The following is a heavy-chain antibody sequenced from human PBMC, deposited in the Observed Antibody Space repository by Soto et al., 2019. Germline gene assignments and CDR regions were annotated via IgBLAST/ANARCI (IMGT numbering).Heavy chain of an antibody. J-gene: IGHJ4*02. CDR2: IYWNDAR. V-gene: IGHV2-5*01. CDR3: AHYYYDSTGFSRLFDY. CDR1: GFSLTTSGVG. Sequence: QITLKESGPTLVQPTQTLTLTCTFSGFSLTTSGVGVGWIRQPPGRALEWVALIYWNDARRFNPSLKSGFSITKDTPRNLVVLTLTNVDPVDTATYYGAHYYYDSTGFSRLFDYWGQGAPVTVSS. D-gene: IGHD3-22*01.